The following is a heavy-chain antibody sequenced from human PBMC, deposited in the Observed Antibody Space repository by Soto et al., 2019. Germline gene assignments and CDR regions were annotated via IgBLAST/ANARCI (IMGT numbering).Heavy chain of an antibody. CDR3: AKIDGYFDY. Sequence: EVQVLQSGGGLVPPGGSLRLSCAGSGCTFINTGMSWVRQAPGQGLEWVSAITGNGDTTYYADSVKGRFTISRDNSKSTLYLQMNSLRAEDTAVYYCAKIDGYFDYWGQGTLVTVSS. D-gene: IGHD3-22*01. J-gene: IGHJ4*02. CDR2: ITGNGDTT. V-gene: IGHV3-23*01. CDR1: GCTFINTG.